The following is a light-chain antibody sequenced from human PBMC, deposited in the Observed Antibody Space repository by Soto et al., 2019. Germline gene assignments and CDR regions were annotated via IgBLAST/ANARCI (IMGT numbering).Light chain of an antibody. CDR3: QQHDSWPRT. CDR1: QSVTNY. Sequence: EIFLTHSPDTLSLSPCERATLSFRASQSVTNYIAWYQQRPGQAPRLLIYDASNRASGVPARFSGSGSGTEFTLTISSLQSEDFAVYYCQQHDSWPRTFGQGTKVDIK. J-gene: IGKJ1*01. V-gene: IGKV3-11*01. CDR2: DAS.